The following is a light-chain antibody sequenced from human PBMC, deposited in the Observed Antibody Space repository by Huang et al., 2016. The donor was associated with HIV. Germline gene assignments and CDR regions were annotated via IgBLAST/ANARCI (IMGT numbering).Light chain of an antibody. J-gene: IGKJ1*01. CDR1: QSVSNNY. CDR3: QQYGSSPKT. Sequence: EIVLTQSPGTLSLSPGERATLSCRASQSVSNNYLAWYQQKPGQAPRLLIYGASSRATGIPDRFSGSGSETDFTLTISRLEPEDFAVFYCQQYGSSPKTFGQGTKVEI. CDR2: GAS. V-gene: IGKV3-20*01.